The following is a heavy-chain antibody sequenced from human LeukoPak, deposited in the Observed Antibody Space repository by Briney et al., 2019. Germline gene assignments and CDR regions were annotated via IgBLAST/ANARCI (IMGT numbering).Heavy chain of an antibody. CDR3: ARDHAIYYYDSSGYGY. J-gene: IGHJ4*02. CDR2: ISYDGSNK. D-gene: IGHD3-22*01. CDR1: GFTFSSYA. Sequence: GGSLRLSCAASGFTFSSYAMHWVRQAPGKGLEWVAVISYDGSNKYYADSVKGRFTIYRDNSKNTLYLQMNSLRAEDTAVYYCARDHAIYYYDSSGYGYWGQGTLVTVSS. V-gene: IGHV3-30-3*01.